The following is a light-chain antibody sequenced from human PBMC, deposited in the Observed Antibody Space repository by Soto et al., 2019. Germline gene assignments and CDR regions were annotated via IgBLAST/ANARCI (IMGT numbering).Light chain of an antibody. Sequence: QPVLTQSPFASASLGASIKLTCTLSGGHSSYAIAWYQQQPQKGPRFLMKIDSDGSHTRGDGIPDRFSGSTSGTEHYLTISSLQSDDEADYYCQTWGTAIHWVFGGGTKLTVL. V-gene: IGLV4-69*01. J-gene: IGLJ3*02. CDR2: IDSDGSH. CDR1: GGHSSYA. CDR3: QTWGTAIHWV.